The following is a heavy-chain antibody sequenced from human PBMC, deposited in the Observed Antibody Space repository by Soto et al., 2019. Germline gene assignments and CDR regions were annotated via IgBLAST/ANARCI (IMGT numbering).Heavy chain of an antibody. CDR1: GYTFSDFD. D-gene: IGHD3-16*01. CDR2: MNAKSGDT. Sequence: GASVKVSCKASGYTFSDFDINWLRQASGQGPEWMGWMNAKSGDTFFAQRFQGKFNMTWDTSLSTAYMEVGSLTSDDTAIYYCARGNPFNYAGFDVWAQGTTVTVSS. J-gene: IGHJ6*02. V-gene: IGHV1-8*01. CDR3: ARGNPFNYAGFDV.